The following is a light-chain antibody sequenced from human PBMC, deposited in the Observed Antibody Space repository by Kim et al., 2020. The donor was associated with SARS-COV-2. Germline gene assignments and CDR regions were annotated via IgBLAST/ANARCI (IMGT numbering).Light chain of an antibody. J-gene: IGKJ2*01. CDR1: QGIANS. CDR2: AAS. Sequence: SASVGDRITITCRASQGIANSLVWLQQKPGKAPKSLIYAASNLQSGVPSGFSGSGFGADYTLTINNLQPEDFATYYCQQYNSYPYTFGQGTKLEI. V-gene: IGKV1-16*01. CDR3: QQYNSYPYT.